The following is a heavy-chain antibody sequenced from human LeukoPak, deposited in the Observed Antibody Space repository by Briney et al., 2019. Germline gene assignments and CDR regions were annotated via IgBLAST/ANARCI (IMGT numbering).Heavy chain of an antibody. Sequence: ASVKVSCKASGCTFTSYGISWVRQAPGQGLEWMGWVSAYNGNTNYAQKLQGRVTMTTDTSTSTAYMELRSLRSDDTAVYYCARGTRAGFYYYYGMDVWGQGTTVTVSS. V-gene: IGHV1-18*01. CDR2: VSAYNGNT. CDR3: ARGTRAGFYYYYGMDV. J-gene: IGHJ6*02. CDR1: GCTFTSYG.